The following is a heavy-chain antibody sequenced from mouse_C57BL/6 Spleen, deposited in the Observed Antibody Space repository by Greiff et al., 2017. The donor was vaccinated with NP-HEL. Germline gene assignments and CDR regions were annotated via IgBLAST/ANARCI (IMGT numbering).Heavy chain of an antibody. Sequence: VQLQQSVAELVRPGASVKLSCTASGFNIKNTYMHWVKQRPEQGLEWIGRIDPANGNTKYAPKFQGKVTITADTSSNTAYLQLSSLTSEETAIYYCTRPNDYGSTAWFAYWGQGTLVTVSA. CDR3: TRPNDYGSTAWFAY. V-gene: IGHV14-3*01. J-gene: IGHJ3*01. CDR1: GFNIKNTY. D-gene: IGHD1-1*01. CDR2: IDPANGNT.